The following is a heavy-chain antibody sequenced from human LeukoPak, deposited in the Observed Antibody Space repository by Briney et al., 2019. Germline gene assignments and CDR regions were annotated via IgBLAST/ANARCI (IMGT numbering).Heavy chain of an antibody. V-gene: IGHV1-2*02. CDR1: GYTFTIYY. CDR2: IHPYSGGT. D-gene: IGHD6-19*01. CDR3: ARGRGSSGWYWFDP. Sequence: GSSVKVSCKASGYTFTIYYMHCVRQAPGQGLEWMGCIHPYSGGTSYAQKFQGRVTMTRDTSISTAYMDLSRLRFDDTAVDYCARGRGSSGWYWFDPWGQGTLVTVSS. J-gene: IGHJ5*02.